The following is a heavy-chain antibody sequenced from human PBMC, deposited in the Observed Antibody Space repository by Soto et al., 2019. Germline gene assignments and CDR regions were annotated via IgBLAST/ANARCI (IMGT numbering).Heavy chain of an antibody. CDR1: GFTFSSYS. Sequence: GGSLRLSCAASGFTFSSYSMNWVRQAPGKGLEWVSSISSSSSYIYYADSVKGRFNISRDNAKNSLYLQMNSLRAEDTAVYYCARDEKGKCRLNGIRMAVWGQGTTVTVSS. CDR2: ISSSSSYI. J-gene: IGHJ6*01. V-gene: IGHV3-21*01. CDR3: ARDEKGKCRLNGIRMAV. D-gene: IGHD6-13*01.